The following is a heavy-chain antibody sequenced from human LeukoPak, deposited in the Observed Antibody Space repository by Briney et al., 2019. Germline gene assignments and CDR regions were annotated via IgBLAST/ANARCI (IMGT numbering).Heavy chain of an antibody. CDR3: ARVSPRRLFDY. V-gene: IGHV4-59*01. J-gene: IGHJ4*02. Sequence: NPSETLSLTCTVSGGSISSYYWSWIRQPPGKGLEWIGYIYYSGSTNYNPSLKSRVTISVDTSKNQFSLKLSSVTAADTAVYHCARVSPRRLFDYWGQGTLVTVSS. CDR1: GGSISSYY. CDR2: IYYSGST.